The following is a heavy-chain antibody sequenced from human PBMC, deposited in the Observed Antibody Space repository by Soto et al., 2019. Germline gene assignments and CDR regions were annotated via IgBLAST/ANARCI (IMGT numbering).Heavy chain of an antibody. V-gene: IGHV4-39*01. CDR3: ASARYYGVDV. CDR1: GGSMNDVTHY. D-gene: IGHD3-10*01. CDR2: TYYSGST. Sequence: QLHLQESGPRLVKPSETLSLTCSVSGGSMNDVTHYSAWIRQPPGKGLEWIATTYYSGSTHYNSSLKSRATISVDTSQNQFTLELTSVTAADTAVYHCASARYYGVDVW. J-gene: IGHJ6*01.